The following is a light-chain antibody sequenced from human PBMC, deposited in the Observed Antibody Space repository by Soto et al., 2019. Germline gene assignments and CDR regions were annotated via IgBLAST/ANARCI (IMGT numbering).Light chain of an antibody. J-gene: IGKJ4*01. V-gene: IGKV1-39*01. CDR1: QSIATN. CDR3: QQSSSVPLT. Sequence: DIQMTQSPSTLPASVGDRVTITCRASQSIATNLNWYQQKPGRAPNLLIFAASSVQGGVPSRFSGSGSGTDFTLTITRLQPEDFATYYCQQSSSVPLTFGGGTKVDI. CDR2: AAS.